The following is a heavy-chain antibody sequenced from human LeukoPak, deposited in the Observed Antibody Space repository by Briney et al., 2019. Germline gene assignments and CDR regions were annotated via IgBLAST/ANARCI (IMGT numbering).Heavy chain of an antibody. D-gene: IGHD3-10*01. V-gene: IGHV4-34*01. Sequence: SETLSLTCAVYGGSFSGYYWSWIRQPPGKGLEWIGEINHSGSTNYNPSLKSRVTISVDTSKNQFSLKLSSVTAADTAVYYCATFQSIWFGEYGRDYWGQGTLVTVSS. J-gene: IGHJ4*02. CDR3: ATFQSIWFGEYGRDY. CDR1: GGSFSGYY. CDR2: INHSGST.